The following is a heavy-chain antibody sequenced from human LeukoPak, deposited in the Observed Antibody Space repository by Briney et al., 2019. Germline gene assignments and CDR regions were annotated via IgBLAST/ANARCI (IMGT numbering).Heavy chain of an antibody. CDR3: AKDRVNFGVVLYGMDV. D-gene: IGHD3-3*01. CDR2: ISYDGSNK. CDR1: GFTLSSYG. J-gene: IGHJ6*02. Sequence: GSLRLSCAASGFTLSSYGMHWVRQAPGKGLEWVAVISYDGSNKYYADSVKGRFTISRDNSKNTLHLPMNSLRAEDTAVYYCAKDRVNFGVVLYGMDVWGQGTTVTVSS. V-gene: IGHV3-30*18.